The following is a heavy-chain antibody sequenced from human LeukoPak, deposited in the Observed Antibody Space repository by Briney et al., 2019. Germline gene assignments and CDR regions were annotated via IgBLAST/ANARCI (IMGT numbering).Heavy chain of an antibody. CDR1: GFSLSTSGVG. V-gene: IGHV2-5*02. J-gene: IGHJ4*02. Sequence: SGPTLVNPTQTLTLTCTFSGFSLSTSGVGVGWIRQPPGKALEWLALIYWDDDKRYSPSLKSRPTITKDTSKNQVVLTMTNMDPVDTATYYCALRPEVYTYFDYWGQGTLVTVSS. CDR2: IYWDDDK. D-gene: IGHD3-16*01. CDR3: ALRPEVYTYFDY.